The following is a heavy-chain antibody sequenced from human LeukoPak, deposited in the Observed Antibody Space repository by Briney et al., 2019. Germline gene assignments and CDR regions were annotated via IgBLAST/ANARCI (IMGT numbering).Heavy chain of an antibody. CDR1: GYTFTGYY. D-gene: IGHD3-3*01. CDR3: ARVPDSTCSGYYYVGY. Sequence: ASVKVSCKASGYTFTGYYIHWVRQAPGQGLEWMGWINPNSGGTNSAQKFQGRVTMTRDTSINTAYRELSRLRSDDTAVYYCARVPDSTCSGYYYVGYWGQGTLVTVSS. J-gene: IGHJ4*02. CDR2: INPNSGGT. V-gene: IGHV1-2*02.